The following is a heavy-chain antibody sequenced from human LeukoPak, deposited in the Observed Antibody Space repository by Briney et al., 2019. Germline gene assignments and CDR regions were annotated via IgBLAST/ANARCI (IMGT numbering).Heavy chain of an antibody. Sequence: GGSLRLSCAASGFTFSRYAMSGVRQAPGKGLEGVSALSASGGSTYYADSVEGGFTISRDNSRNTLFLQMNSLRAEDTAVYYCAKDAVRVGSCSSTSCYSDPVDYWGQGTLVTVSS. V-gene: IGHV3-23*01. CDR1: GFTFSRYA. J-gene: IGHJ4*02. CDR3: AKDAVRVGSCSSTSCYSDPVDY. D-gene: IGHD2-2*01. CDR2: LSASGGST.